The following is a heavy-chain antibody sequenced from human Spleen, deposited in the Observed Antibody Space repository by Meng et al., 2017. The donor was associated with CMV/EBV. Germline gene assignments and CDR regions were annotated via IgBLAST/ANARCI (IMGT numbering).Heavy chain of an antibody. CDR3: AREFYGDYFIDY. D-gene: IGHD4-17*01. V-gene: IGHV4-30-4*01. CDR2: IYYSGST. J-gene: IGHJ4*02. CDR1: GGSISSGGYY. Sequence: QVQLKESGPGLVKPSQTLSLTCTVSGGSISSGGYYWSWIRQHPGKGLEWIGYIYYSGSTHYNPSLKSRVTISVDTSKNQFSLKLSSVTAADTAVYYCAREFYGDYFIDYWGQGTLVTVSS.